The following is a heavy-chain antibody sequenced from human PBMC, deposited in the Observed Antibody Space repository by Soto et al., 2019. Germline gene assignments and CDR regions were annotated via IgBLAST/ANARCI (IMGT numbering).Heavy chain of an antibody. CDR3: ARDLVAANYYYGKDV. D-gene: IGHD2-15*01. CDR1: GYTFTSYG. CDR2: ISAYNGNT. V-gene: IGHV1-18*01. J-gene: IGHJ6*02. Sequence: ASVKVSCKASGYTFTSYGISWVRQAPGQGLEWMGWISAYNGNTNYAQKLQGRVTMTTDTSTSTAYMELRSLRSDDTAVYYCARDLVAANYYYGKDVWGQGTTVTVAS.